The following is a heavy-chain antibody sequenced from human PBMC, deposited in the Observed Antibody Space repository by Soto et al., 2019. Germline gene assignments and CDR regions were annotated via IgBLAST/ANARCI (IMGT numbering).Heavy chain of an antibody. CDR1: GGSFSGHY. D-gene: IGHD6-13*01. Sequence: TSETLSLTCAVYGGSFSGHYWSWIRQPPGKGLEWIGEINQGGTTNYNPSLKSRVTISVDTSKNQFSLKLSSVTAADTAVYYCARGVPGYSSSWYAYWGQGTLVTVSS. V-gene: IGHV4-34*01. CDR3: ARGVPGYSSSWYAY. J-gene: IGHJ4*02. CDR2: INQGGTT.